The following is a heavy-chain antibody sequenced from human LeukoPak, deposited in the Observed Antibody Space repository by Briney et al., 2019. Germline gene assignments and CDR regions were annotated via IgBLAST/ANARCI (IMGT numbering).Heavy chain of an antibody. V-gene: IGHV3-21*01. Sequence: GGSLRLSCAAPSSIFSSHTMNWVRQAPGKGLEWVSSISRGSSDIKYADSVRGRFIISRDNAKNSLFLQLNSLRDEDMGFYYCAREYDSKGRFDRWGQGTLVTVSS. D-gene: IGHD3-22*01. CDR3: AREYDSKGRFDR. CDR1: SSIFSSHT. CDR2: ISRGSSDI. J-gene: IGHJ4*02.